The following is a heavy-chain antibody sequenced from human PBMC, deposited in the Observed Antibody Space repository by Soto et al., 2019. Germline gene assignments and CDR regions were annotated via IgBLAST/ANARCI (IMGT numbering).Heavy chain of an antibody. CDR1: GGTFSSYA. V-gene: IGHV1-69*06. Sequence: SVKVSCKASGGTFSSYAISWVRQAPGQGLEWMGGIIPIFGTANYAQKFQGRVTITADKSTSTAYMELSSLRSEDTAVYYCAFLFGDYSNYYYYYYGMDVWGQGTTVTVS. J-gene: IGHJ6*02. CDR2: IIPIFGTA. CDR3: AFLFGDYSNYYYYYYGMDV. D-gene: IGHD4-4*01.